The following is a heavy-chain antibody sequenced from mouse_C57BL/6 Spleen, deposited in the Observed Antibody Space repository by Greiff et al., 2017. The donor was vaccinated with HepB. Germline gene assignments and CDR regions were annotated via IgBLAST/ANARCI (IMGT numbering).Heavy chain of an antibody. V-gene: IGHV1-61*01. CDR1: GYTFTSYW. CDR3: ARLAFPLDY. Sequence: VQLQQPGAELVRPGTSVKLSCKASGYTFTSYWMDWVKQRPGQGLEWIGNIYPSDSETHYNQKFKDKATLTVDKSSSTAYMQLSSLTSEDSAVYYCARLAFPLDYWGQGTTLTVSS. J-gene: IGHJ2*01. CDR2: IYPSDSET.